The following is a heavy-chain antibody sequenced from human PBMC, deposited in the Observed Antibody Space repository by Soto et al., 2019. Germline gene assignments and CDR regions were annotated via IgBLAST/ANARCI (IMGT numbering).Heavy chain of an antibody. Sequence: SETLSLTCTVSGGSISSYYWSWIRQPPGKGLEWTGYIYYSGSTNYNPSLKSRVTISVDTSKNQFSLKLSSVTAADTAVYYCARRWGTTFDYWGQGTPVTVSS. J-gene: IGHJ4*02. D-gene: IGHD3-16*01. V-gene: IGHV4-59*08. CDR1: GGSISSYY. CDR3: ARRWGTTFDY. CDR2: IYYSGST.